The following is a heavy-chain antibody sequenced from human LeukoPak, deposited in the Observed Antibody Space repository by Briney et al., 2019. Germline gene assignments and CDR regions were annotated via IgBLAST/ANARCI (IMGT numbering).Heavy chain of an antibody. Sequence: GESLKISCKGSGYSFTTYWIAWVRRMPGKGLEWMGIIYPGDSDTRYSPSFQGQVSISADKSTSTAYLQWSSLKASDTAMYYCVRDLDTSIDAFDIWGQGTMVAVSS. CDR2: IYPGDSDT. V-gene: IGHV5-51*01. D-gene: IGHD5-18*01. CDR3: VRDLDTSIDAFDI. CDR1: GYSFTTYW. J-gene: IGHJ3*02.